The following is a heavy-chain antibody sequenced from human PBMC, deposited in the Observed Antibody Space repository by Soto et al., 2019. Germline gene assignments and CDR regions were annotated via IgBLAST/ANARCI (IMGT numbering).Heavy chain of an antibody. V-gene: IGHV1-69*06. D-gene: IGHD5-12*01. Sequence: ASVKVSCKASGGTFSSYAISWVRQAPGQGLEWMGGIIPIFGTANYAQKLQGRVTITADKSTSTAYMELSSLRSEDTAVYYCAREAGYNFLFDYWGQGTLVTVSS. CDR1: GGTFSSYA. CDR2: IIPIFGTA. J-gene: IGHJ4*02. CDR3: AREAGYNFLFDY.